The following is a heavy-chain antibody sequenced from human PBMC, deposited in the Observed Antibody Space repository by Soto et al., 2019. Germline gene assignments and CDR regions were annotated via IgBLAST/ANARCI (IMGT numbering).Heavy chain of an antibody. V-gene: IGHV3-21*06. J-gene: IGHJ6*02. D-gene: IGHD2-15*01. CDR3: SGCSGGACHKNYGMDV. CDR1: GFTFSSCT. Sequence: EVHLVESGGGLVKPGGSLRLSCAVSGFTFSSCTMNWVRQAPGKGLEWVSSISPSSGHIYYADSVKGRFTISRDNAKNSLFLQMNSLRGEATAGYYCSGCSGGACHKNYGMDVWGQGTTVTVSS. CDR2: ISPSSGHI.